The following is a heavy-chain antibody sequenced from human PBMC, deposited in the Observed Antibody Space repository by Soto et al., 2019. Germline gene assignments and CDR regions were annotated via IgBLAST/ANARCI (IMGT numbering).Heavy chain of an antibody. J-gene: IGHJ6*02. Sequence: GEALKRSRKCTGYIFTSYWISWVRQMPGKGLEWMGRIDPSDSYTNYSPSFQGHVTISADKSISTAYLQWSSLRASDTAMYYCARQGMITRHDYGMDVCGQGPTVTVS. CDR2: IDPSDSYT. D-gene: IGHD3-16*01. CDR1: GYIFTSYW. CDR3: ARQGMITRHDYGMDV. V-gene: IGHV5-10-1*01.